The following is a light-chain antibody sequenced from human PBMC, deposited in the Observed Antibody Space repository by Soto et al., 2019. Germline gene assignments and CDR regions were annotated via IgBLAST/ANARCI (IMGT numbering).Light chain of an antibody. Sequence: DIQMTQSPFSLSASVGDSVTISCRASQNIGSYLNWYQQKPGKAPKLLIYIASNLQSGVPSRFSGSGSGTDFTLTIRSLQPEDFATYYCQQCYSTRTWTFGQGTKVEIK. J-gene: IGKJ1*01. CDR1: QNIGSY. CDR2: IAS. V-gene: IGKV1-39*01. CDR3: QQCYSTRTWT.